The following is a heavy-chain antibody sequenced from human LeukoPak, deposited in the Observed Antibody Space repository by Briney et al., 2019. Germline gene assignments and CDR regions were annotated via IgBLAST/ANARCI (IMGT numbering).Heavy chain of an antibody. CDR3: ARAIIVVVPAAISWFDP. CDR2: INPNSGGT. CDR1: GYTFTGYC. V-gene: IGHV1-2*02. Sequence: ASVKVSCKASGYTFTGYCMHWVRQAPGQGLEWMGWINPNSGGTNYAQKFQGRVTMTRDTSISTAYMELSRLRSDDTAVYYCARAIIVVVPAAISWFDPWGQGTLVTVSS. J-gene: IGHJ5*02. D-gene: IGHD2-2*01.